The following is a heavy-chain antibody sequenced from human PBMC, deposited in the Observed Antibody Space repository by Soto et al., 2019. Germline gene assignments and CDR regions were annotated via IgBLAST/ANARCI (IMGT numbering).Heavy chain of an antibody. Sequence: SETLSLTCTVSGGSISRGGYYWSWIRQNPGKGLEWIGYTYNSVSTYYNPSLKSRVTISVDTSKNQFSLKLTSVTAADTAVYYCARDRIMLTFGGGSGEWGIDSWGQGTLVTVSS. V-gene: IGHV4-31*03. CDR2: TYNSVST. D-gene: IGHD3-16*01. CDR3: ARDRIMLTFGGGSGEWGIDS. J-gene: IGHJ4*02. CDR1: GGSISRGGYY.